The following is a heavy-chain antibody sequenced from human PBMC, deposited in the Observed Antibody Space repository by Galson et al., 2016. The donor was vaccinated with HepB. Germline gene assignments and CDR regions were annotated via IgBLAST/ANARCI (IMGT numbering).Heavy chain of an antibody. CDR2: IYPGDSHT. D-gene: IGHD6-19*01. CDR1: GFNFASHW. Sequence: QSGAEVKKPGESLKISCKGSGFNFASHWIGWVRQMPGKGLEWMGIIYPGDSHTKYSPSFQGQVTISADKSINTAYLHWSNLKPSDTPIYYCARRGRSSGCFESWGQGTRVIVSS. CDR3: ARRGRSSGCFES. J-gene: IGHJ4*02. V-gene: IGHV5-51*01.